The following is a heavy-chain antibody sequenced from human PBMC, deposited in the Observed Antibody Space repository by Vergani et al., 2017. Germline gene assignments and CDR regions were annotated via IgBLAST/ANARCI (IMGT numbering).Heavy chain of an antibody. CDR2: IYDSRNN. V-gene: IGHV4-39*01. J-gene: IGHJ3*02. D-gene: IGHD6-6*01. CDR3: ARHLRQLARNDVFDI. CDR1: GGSISNNNYY. Sequence: QVQLQESGPGLVKPPGTLSLTCAVSGGSISNNNYYWGWIRQPPGKGLEWIGSIYDSRNNNYSPSLKSRVSISVDTSKNQFSLNLTSVTAADTAVYYCARHLRQLARNDVFDIWGHGTLVTVSS.